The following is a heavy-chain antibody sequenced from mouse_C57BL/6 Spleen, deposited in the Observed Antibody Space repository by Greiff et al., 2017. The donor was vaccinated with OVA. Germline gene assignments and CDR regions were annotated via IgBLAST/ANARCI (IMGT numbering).Heavy chain of an antibody. D-gene: IGHD2-1*01. CDR1: GFTFSDYY. V-gene: IGHV5-12*01. J-gene: IGHJ3*01. CDR2: ISNGGGST. CDR3: ASYYGNYSWFAY. Sequence: EVQRVESGGGLVQPGGSLKLSCAASGFTFSDYYMYWVRQTPEKRLEWVAYISNGGGSTYYPDTVKGRFTISRDNAKNTLYLQMSRLKSEDTAMYYCASYYGNYSWFAYWGQGTLVTVSA.